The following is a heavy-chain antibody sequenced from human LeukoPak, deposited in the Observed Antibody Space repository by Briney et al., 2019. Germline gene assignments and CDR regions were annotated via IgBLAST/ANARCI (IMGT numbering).Heavy chain of an antibody. CDR3: ANWPHDAFDI. CDR1: GFTFSSYG. V-gene: IGHV3-30*18. CDR2: ISYDGSNK. J-gene: IGHJ3*02. Sequence: GGSLRLSCAASGFTFSSYGMHWVRQAPGKGLEWVAVISYDGSNKYYADSVKGRFTISRDNSKNTLYLQMNSLRVEDTAVYYCANWPHDAFDIWGQGTMVTVSS.